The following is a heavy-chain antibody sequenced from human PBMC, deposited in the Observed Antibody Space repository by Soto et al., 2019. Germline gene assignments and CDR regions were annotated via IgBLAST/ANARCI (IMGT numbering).Heavy chain of an antibody. Sequence: QVQLVESGGGVVQPGRSLRLSCAASGFTFSSYGMHWVRQAPGKGLEWVAVIWYDGSNKYYADFVKGRFTISRDNSKNTLYLQMSSLRAEDTAVYYCANASIAVADIDYWGQGTLVTVSS. V-gene: IGHV3-33*06. J-gene: IGHJ4*02. D-gene: IGHD6-19*01. CDR2: IWYDGSNK. CDR3: ANASIAVADIDY. CDR1: GFTFSSYG.